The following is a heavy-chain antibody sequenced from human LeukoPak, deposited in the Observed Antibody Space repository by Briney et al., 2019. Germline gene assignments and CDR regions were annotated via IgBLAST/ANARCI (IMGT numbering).Heavy chain of an antibody. CDR3: ARVLRNLYSYGLGYYYYYYMDV. J-gene: IGHJ6*03. Sequence: GGSLRLSCAASGFTVSSNYMSWVRQAPEKGLEWVSIIYSGGSTYYADSVKGRFTISRDDSKNTLYLQINSLRVEDTAVYYCARVLRNLYSYGLGYYYYYYMDVWGKGTTVTISS. CDR1: GFTVSSNY. D-gene: IGHD5-18*01. V-gene: IGHV3-66*01. CDR2: IYSGGST.